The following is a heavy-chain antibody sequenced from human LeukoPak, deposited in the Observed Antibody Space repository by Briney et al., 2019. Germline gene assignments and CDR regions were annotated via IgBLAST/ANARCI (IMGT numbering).Heavy chain of an antibody. Sequence: GRSLRLSCAVSGFIFNDYGFHWVRQAPGKGLEWVAVTRFDGSIKQYADSVKGRFTISRDDSKNTLYLQMNFLKSEDTAVYYCARWGGTRQYYFDYWGQGTLVTVSS. D-gene: IGHD1-1*01. CDR3: ARWGGTRQYYFDY. J-gene: IGHJ4*02. V-gene: IGHV3-33*01. CDR2: TRFDGSIK. CDR1: GFIFNDYG.